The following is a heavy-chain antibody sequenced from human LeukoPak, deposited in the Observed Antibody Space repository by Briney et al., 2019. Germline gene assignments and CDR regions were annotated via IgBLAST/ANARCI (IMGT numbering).Heavy chain of an antibody. D-gene: IGHD3-10*01. J-gene: IGHJ4*02. CDR2: ISGSGGST. V-gene: IGHV3-23*01. Sequence: GGSLRLSCAASGFIFSNYAMNWVRQAPGKGLEWVSAISGSGGSTYYADSVKGRFTISRDNSKNTLYLQMNSLRAEDTAVYYCAKRDMVRGFKWGQGTLVTVPS. CDR3: AKRDMVRGFK. CDR1: GFIFSNYA.